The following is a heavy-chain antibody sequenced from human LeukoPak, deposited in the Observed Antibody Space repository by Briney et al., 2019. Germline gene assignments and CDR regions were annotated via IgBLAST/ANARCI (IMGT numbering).Heavy chain of an antibody. CDR3: ARASGDSDAFDI. D-gene: IGHD3-10*01. Sequence: SVKVSCKASGGTFSSYAISWVRQAPGQGLEWMGRIIPILGIANYAQKFQGRVTITADKSTSTAYMELSSLRSEDTAVYYCARASGDSDAFDIWGQGTMVTVSS. CDR2: IIPILGIA. V-gene: IGHV1-69*04. CDR1: GGTFSSYA. J-gene: IGHJ3*02.